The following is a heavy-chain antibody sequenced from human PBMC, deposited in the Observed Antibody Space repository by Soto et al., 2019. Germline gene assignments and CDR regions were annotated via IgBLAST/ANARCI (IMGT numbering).Heavy chain of an antibody. V-gene: IGHV1-3*01. CDR2: INAGNGNT. CDR1: GYTFTSYA. Sequence: ASVKISCKASGYTFTSYAMHWVRQAPGQRLEWMGWINAGNGNTKYSQKFQGRVTITRDTSASTAYMELSSLRSEDTAVYYCARVGARITGTRSLYYYGMDVWGQGTTVTVSS. J-gene: IGHJ6*02. CDR3: ARVGARITGTRSLYYYGMDV. D-gene: IGHD1-7*01.